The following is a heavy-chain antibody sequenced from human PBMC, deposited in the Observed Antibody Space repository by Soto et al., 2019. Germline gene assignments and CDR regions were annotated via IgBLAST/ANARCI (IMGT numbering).Heavy chain of an antibody. J-gene: IGHJ4*02. CDR2: ISSSSSYI. CDR3: ARDSNYDSSGYYVRSYFDY. CDR1: GFTFSSYS. V-gene: IGHV3-21*01. D-gene: IGHD3-22*01. Sequence: GGSLRLSCAASGFTFSSYSMNWVRQAPGKGLEWVSSISSSSSYIYYADSVKGRFTISRDNAKNSLYLQMNSLRAEDTAVYYCARDSNYDSSGYYVRSYFDYWGQGTLVTVSS.